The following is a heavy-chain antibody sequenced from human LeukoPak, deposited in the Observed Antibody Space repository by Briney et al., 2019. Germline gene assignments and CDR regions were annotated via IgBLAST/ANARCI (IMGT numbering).Heavy chain of an antibody. D-gene: IGHD5-24*01. J-gene: IGHJ4*02. CDR2: ISGSGGST. V-gene: IGHV3-23*01. CDR3: AKLSSTGYNPGHFDY. CDR1: GVTFSSYA. Sequence: PGGSLRLSCAASGVTFSSYAMSWVRQAPGKGLEWVSVISGSGGSTYYADSVKGRFTISRDNSKNTLYLQMNSLRAEDTAVYYCAKLSSTGYNPGHFDYWGRGTLVTVSS.